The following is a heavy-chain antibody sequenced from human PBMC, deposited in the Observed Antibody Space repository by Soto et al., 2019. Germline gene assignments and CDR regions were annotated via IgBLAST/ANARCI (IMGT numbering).Heavy chain of an antibody. CDR2: INSDGSST. D-gene: IGHD5-12*01. J-gene: IGHJ4*02. Sequence: LRLSCAASGFTFSSYWVHWVRQAPGKGLVWVSRINSDGSSTSYADSVKGRFTISRDNAKNTLYLQMNSLRAEDTAVYYCARDFVDGYNIFDYWGQGTLVTVSS. CDR3: ARDFVDGYNIFDY. CDR1: GFTFSSYW. V-gene: IGHV3-74*01.